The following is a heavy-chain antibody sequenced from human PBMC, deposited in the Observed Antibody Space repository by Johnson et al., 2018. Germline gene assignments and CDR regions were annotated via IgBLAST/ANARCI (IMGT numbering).Heavy chain of an antibody. J-gene: IGHJ4*02. CDR2: FRATADKT. CDR3: WKAGSSTSYYFDN. V-gene: IGHV3-23*04. D-gene: IGHD1-26*01. CDR1: GFTFSSYA. Sequence: VQLVESGGGLVQPGGSLRLSCAASGFTFSSYAMNWVRQAPGKGLEWVSSFRATADKTIYADSVQGRFTISRDVSKSTVYLQMNSLRVEDTAVYYCWKAGSSTSYYFDNWGQGTLVTGSS.